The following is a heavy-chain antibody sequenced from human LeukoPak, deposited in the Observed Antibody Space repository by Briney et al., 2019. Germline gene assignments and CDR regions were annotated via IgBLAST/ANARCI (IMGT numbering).Heavy chain of an antibody. CDR3: ARVARIVAATIDY. V-gene: IGHV3-66*01. CDR2: LYSGGST. CDR1: GFTVSNNY. D-gene: IGHD1-26*01. Sequence: GGSLRLSCAAFGFTVSNNYMSWVRQAPGEGLEWVSVLYSGGSTYYADSVKGRFTISRDNSKNTLYLQMNSLRAEDTAVYYCARVARIVAATIDYWGQGTLVTVSS. J-gene: IGHJ4*02.